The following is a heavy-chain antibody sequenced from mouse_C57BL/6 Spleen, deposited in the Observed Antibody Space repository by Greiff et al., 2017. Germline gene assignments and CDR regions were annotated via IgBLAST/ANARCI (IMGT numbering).Heavy chain of an antibody. D-gene: IGHD1-1*01. CDR2: ILPGSGST. Sequence: QVQLQQSGAELMKPGASVKLSCKATGYTFTGYWIEWVKQRPGHGLEWIGEILPGSGSTNYNEKFKGKATFTADTSSNTAYMQLSSLTTEDSAIYYCARKGGLYYYGSSLAYWGQGTLVTVSA. J-gene: IGHJ3*01. CDR1: GYTFTGYW. V-gene: IGHV1-9*01. CDR3: ARKGGLYYYGSSLAY.